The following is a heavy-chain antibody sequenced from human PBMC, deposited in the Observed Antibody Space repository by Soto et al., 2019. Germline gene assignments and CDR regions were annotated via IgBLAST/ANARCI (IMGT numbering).Heavy chain of an antibody. J-gene: IGHJ5*02. D-gene: IGHD6-19*01. CDR2: IYHSGST. CDR3: ARDTAVAGTGWFDP. Sequence: SETLSLTCAVSGGSISRGGYSWSWIRQPPGKGLEWIGYIYHSGSTYYNPSLKSRVTISVDRSKNQFSLKLSSVTAADTAVYYCARDTAVAGTGWFDPWGQGTLVTVSS. V-gene: IGHV4-30-2*01. CDR1: GGSISRGGYS.